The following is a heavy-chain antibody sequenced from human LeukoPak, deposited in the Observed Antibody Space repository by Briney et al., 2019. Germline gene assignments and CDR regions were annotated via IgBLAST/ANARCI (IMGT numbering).Heavy chain of an antibody. CDR2: IYYSGST. V-gene: IGHV4-59*01. J-gene: IGHJ6*03. CDR1: GGSISSYY. Sequence: PSETLSLTCTVSGGSISSYYWSWIRQPPGKGLEWIGYIYYSGSTNYNPSLKSRVTMSVGTSKNQFSLKLSSVTAADTAVYYCARGGKGPVSYYYYMDVWGKGTTVTVSS. D-gene: IGHD1-14*01. CDR3: ARGGKGPVSYYYYMDV.